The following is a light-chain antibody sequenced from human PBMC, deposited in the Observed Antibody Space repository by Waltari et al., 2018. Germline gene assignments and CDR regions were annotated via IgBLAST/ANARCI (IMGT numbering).Light chain of an antibody. CDR2: EVN. CDR3: SSYTSSSTRCV. Sequence: QSALTQPASVSGSPGQSITISCTGTSSDVGGYNYVSWYQQHPGKAPKLMIYEVNNRPSGFCNRFAASKSANTASLTISGRQAEDEADYYCSSYTSSSTRCVFGTGTKVTVL. CDR1: SSDVGGYNY. J-gene: IGLJ1*01. V-gene: IGLV2-14*01.